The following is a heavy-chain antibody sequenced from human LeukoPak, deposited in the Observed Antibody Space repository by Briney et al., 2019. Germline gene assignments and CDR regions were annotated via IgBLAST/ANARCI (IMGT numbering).Heavy chain of an antibody. J-gene: IGHJ4*02. CDR3: AKGDSASYDYYFDY. CDR1: GFTFRIYA. CDR2: IFGSGTT. D-gene: IGHD1-26*01. Sequence: GGSLRLSCTASGFTFRIYAMSWVRQAPGKGLEWVSGIFGSGTTFYADSVKGRFTISRDNSKNTLYLQMNSLRAEDTAVYYCAKGDSASYDYYFDYWGQGTLVTVSS. V-gene: IGHV3-23*01.